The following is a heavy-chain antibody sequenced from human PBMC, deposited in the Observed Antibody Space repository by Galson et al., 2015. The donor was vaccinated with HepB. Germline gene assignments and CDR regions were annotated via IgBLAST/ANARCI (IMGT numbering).Heavy chain of an antibody. V-gene: IGHV1-18*04. CDR2: INGYSGKT. J-gene: IGHJ3*02. CDR1: GYSLSTYG. CDR3: ARDGAGAPGDAFEI. Sequence: SVKVSCKASGYSLSTYGISWVRQAPGQGLEWMGWINGYSGKTHYAQKFQARVSMTTDTSTGTAYVELRSLTSDDTAMYYCARDGAGAPGDAFEIWGQGTMVTVSS. D-gene: IGHD1-26*01.